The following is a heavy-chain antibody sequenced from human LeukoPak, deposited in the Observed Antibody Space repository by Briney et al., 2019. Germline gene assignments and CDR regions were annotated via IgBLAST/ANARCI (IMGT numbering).Heavy chain of an antibody. CDR1: GFTFSNYS. V-gene: IGHV3-30*02. Sequence: GGFLRLSCAASGFTFSNYSMHWVRQAPGKGLEWVAFIRYDGSNKYYGDSVEGRFTISRDNSKNTVYVQMNSLRPEDTAVYFCAKGRSSTTSLAAFDIWGQGTVVTVSS. CDR3: AKGRSSTTSLAAFDI. D-gene: IGHD2-2*01. CDR2: IRYDGSNK. J-gene: IGHJ3*02.